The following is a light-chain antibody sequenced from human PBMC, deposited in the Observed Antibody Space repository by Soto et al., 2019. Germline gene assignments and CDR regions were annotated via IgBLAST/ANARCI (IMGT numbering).Light chain of an antibody. J-gene: IGKJ4*01. CDR1: QSVSSN. V-gene: IGKV3-15*01. CDR3: QQYNNWPALT. CDR2: GAS. Sequence: EIVMTQSPATLSVSPGQRATLSCRASQSVSSNLAWYQQKPGQAPRLLIYGASTRATGIPARFSGSGSGTEFTLTISSLQSEDFAVYCCQQYNNWPALTCGGGTKVEIK.